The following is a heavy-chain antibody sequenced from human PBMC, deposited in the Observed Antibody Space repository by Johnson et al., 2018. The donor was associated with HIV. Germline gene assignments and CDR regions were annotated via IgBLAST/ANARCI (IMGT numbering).Heavy chain of an antibody. CDR1: GFTFSSYA. J-gene: IGHJ3*02. CDR3: ARGGRSFDI. CDR2: IIGSGGST. Sequence: VQLVESGGGLVQPGGSLRLSCAASGFTFSSYAMSWVRQAPGKGLEWVSAIIGSGGSTYYADSVRGRFTISRDNAEHSLYLQMNSLRVEDTAVYYCARGGRSFDIWGQGTVVTVSS. V-gene: IGHV3-23*04.